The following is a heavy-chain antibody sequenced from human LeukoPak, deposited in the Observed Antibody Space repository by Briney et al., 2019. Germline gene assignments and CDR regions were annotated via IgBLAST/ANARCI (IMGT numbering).Heavy chain of an antibody. CDR2: INPNGGST. V-gene: IGHV1-46*01. CDR1: XXTFTSYY. CDR3: ARGTTTHHDFS. D-gene: IGHD3-3*01. J-gene: IGHJ4*02. Sequence: SVXXSXKASXXTFTSYYMHWVRQAPGQGLEWMGIINPNGGSTSYAQKFQGRVTMTRDTSTSTVYMELSSLRSEDTAVYYCARGTTTHHDFSGGQGTLVTVSS.